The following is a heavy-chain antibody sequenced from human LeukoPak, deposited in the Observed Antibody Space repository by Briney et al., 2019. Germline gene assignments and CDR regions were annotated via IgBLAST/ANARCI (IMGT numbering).Heavy chain of an antibody. CDR3: AATTVVTRGGFDY. CDR1: GYTFTSYD. V-gene: IGHV1-8*01. D-gene: IGHD4-23*01. CDR2: MNPNSGNT. Sequence: ASVKVSCKASGYTFTSYDINWVRQATGQGLEWMGWMNPNSGNTGYAQKFQGRVTMTRNTSISTAYMELSSLRSEDTAAYYCAATTVVTRGGFDYWGQGTLVTVSS. J-gene: IGHJ4*02.